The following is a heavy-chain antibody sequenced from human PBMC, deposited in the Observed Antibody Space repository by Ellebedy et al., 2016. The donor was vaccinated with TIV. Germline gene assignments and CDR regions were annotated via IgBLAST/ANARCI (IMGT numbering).Heavy chain of an antibody. CDR1: GFTFSSYS. CDR2: ISSSSSYI. V-gene: IGHV3-21*01. D-gene: IGHD3-10*01. J-gene: IGHJ6*02. Sequence: GGSLRLXXAASGFTFSSYSMNWVRQAPGKGLEWVSSISSSSSYIYYADSVKGRFTISRDNAKNPLYLQMNSLRAEDTAVYYCARAIFGELYNGLFLWGQGTTVTVSS. CDR3: ARAIFGELYNGLFL.